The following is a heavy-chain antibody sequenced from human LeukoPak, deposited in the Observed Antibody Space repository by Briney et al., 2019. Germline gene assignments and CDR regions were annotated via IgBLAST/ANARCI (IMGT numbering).Heavy chain of an antibody. CDR3: ARSLYCSSTSCSPLYYYYYMDV. D-gene: IGHD2-2*01. CDR2: VIPNSGGT. CDR1: GYTFTDYY. Sequence: GASVKVSCEASGYTFTDYYIHWVRQAPGQGLEWMGWVIPNSGGTNYAQKFQGRVTMTRDTSISTAYMELTRLRSDDTAVYYCARSLYCSSTSCSPLYYYYYMDVWGKGTTVTVSS. J-gene: IGHJ6*03. V-gene: IGHV1-2*02.